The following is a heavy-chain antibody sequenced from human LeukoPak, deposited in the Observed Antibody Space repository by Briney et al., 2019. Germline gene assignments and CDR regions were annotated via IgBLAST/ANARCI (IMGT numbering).Heavy chain of an antibody. CDR3: ARCTTGRTFGSLREIKRSREIDY. CDR2: ISGSGSGGST. CDR1: GFTLSNSA. V-gene: IGHV3-23*01. Sequence: GGSLRLSCAASGFTLSNSAISWVRQAPGKGLEWVSNISGSGSGGSTYYADSVNGRFTISRDNAKDSLYLQMNSLRVEDTAVYYCARCTTGRTFGSLREIKRSREIDYWGQGTLVTVSS. D-gene: IGHD1-1*01. J-gene: IGHJ4*02.